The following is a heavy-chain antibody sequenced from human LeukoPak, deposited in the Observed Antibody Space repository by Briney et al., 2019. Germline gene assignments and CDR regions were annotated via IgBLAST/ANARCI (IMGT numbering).Heavy chain of an antibody. V-gene: IGHV4-39*01. J-gene: IGHJ5*02. D-gene: IGHD3-10*01. CDR1: GGSISNSNYY. CDR3: ARLGWLYGSGSMNWFDP. Sequence: SETLSLTCTVSGGSISNSNYYWGWIRQPPGKGLEWIGSIYYTGITYYNPSLKSRVTVSADTSKNLFSLKLSSVTAADTAVYYCARLGWLYGSGSMNWFDPWSQGTLVTVSS. CDR2: IYYTGIT.